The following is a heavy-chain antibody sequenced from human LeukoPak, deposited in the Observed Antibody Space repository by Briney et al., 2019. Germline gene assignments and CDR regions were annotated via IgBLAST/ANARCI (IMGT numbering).Heavy chain of an antibody. CDR3: AAEYSYGFMDV. J-gene: IGHJ6*02. CDR2: IIPIFGIA. D-gene: IGHD5-18*01. V-gene: IGHV1-69*04. CDR1: GGTFSSYA. Sequence: SVKVSCEASGGTFSSYAISWVRQAPGQGLEWMGRIIPIFGIANYAQKFQGRVTITADKSTSTAYMELSSLRSEDTAVYYCAAEYSYGFMDVWGQGTTVTVSS.